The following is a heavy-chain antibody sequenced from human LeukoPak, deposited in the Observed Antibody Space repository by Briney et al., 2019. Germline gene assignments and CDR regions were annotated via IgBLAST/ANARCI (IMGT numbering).Heavy chain of an antibody. D-gene: IGHD2-2*01. J-gene: IGHJ6*02. CDR3: ARVHCSSTSCCRGYYYYGMDV. CDR2: ISYDGSNK. CDR1: GFTFSSYA. Sequence: GRSLRLSCAASGFTFSSYAMHWVRQAPGKGLEWVAVISYDGSNKYYADSVKGRFTISRDNSKNTLYLQMNSLRAEDTAVYYCARVHCSSTSCCRGYYYYGMDVWGQGTTVTVSS. V-gene: IGHV3-30-3*01.